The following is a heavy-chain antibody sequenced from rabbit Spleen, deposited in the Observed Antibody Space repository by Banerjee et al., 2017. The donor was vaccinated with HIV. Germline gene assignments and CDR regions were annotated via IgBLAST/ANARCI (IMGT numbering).Heavy chain of an antibody. J-gene: IGHJ3*01. Sequence: QSLEESGGDLVKPGASLTLTCTASGVSFSSSSYMCWVRQAPGKGLEWIACINIFTGKSVYASWAKGRFSMSRTSSTTVTLQMTSLTAADTATYLCARDLVAVIGWNFGWWGQGTLVTVS. V-gene: IGHV1S40*01. CDR2: INIFTGKS. CDR1: GVSFSSSSY. CDR3: ARDLVAVIGWNFGW. D-gene: IGHD1-1*01.